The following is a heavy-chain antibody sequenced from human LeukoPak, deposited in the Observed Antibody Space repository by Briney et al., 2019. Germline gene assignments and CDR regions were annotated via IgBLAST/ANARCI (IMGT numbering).Heavy chain of an antibody. Sequence: GGSLRLSCAASGFTVSSNYMSWARQAPGKGLEWVSVIYSGGSTYYADSVKGRFTISRDNSKNTLYLQMNSLRAEDTAVYYCARWDSSGYDAFDIWGQGTMVTVSS. J-gene: IGHJ3*02. CDR1: GFTVSSNY. CDR2: IYSGGST. V-gene: IGHV3-66*01. D-gene: IGHD3-22*01. CDR3: ARWDSSGYDAFDI.